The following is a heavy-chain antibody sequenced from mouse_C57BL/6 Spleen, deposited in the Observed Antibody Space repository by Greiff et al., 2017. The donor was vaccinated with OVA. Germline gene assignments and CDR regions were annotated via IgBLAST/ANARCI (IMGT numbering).Heavy chain of an antibody. CDR1: GYTFTSYW. CDR2: IDPSDSYT. Sequence: QVQLQQPGAELVMPGASVKLSCKASGYTFTSYWMHWVKQRPGQGLEWIGEIDPSDSYTNYNQKFKGKSTLTVDKSSSTAYMQLSSLTSEDSAVYYCARPYGYDEAWFAYWGQGTLVTVSA. D-gene: IGHD2-2*01. V-gene: IGHV1-69*01. J-gene: IGHJ3*01. CDR3: ARPYGYDEAWFAY.